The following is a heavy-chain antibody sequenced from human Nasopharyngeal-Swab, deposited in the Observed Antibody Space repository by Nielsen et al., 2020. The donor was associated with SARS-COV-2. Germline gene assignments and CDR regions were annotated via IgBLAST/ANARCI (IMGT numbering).Heavy chain of an antibody. D-gene: IGHD1-26*01. Sequence: ASVKVSCKASGFTFNQYYMHWVRQAPGQGLEWMGVITPSGGATSHAQKFQGRLTMSTDTTTSTVYMELSSLRADDAAVYYCARGKEVGGLDYWGQGTLVTVSS. V-gene: IGHV1-46*02. J-gene: IGHJ4*02. CDR2: ITPSGGAT. CDR1: GFTFNQYY. CDR3: ARGKEVGGLDY.